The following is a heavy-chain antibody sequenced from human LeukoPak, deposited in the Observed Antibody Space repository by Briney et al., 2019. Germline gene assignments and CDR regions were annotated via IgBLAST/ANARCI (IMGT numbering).Heavy chain of an antibody. J-gene: IGHJ3*02. V-gene: IGHV3-7*01. CDR1: GFRFSGYS. CDR2: INPDGSTI. CDR3: ARDSGYNAFDI. Sequence: GGSLRLSCAASGFRFSGYSMNWVRQAPGKGLDWLGNINPDGSTINYVDSVKGRFTFSRDNAKNSLYLQMNSLRAEDTAVFYCARDSGYNAFDIWGQGTMVTVSS. D-gene: IGHD5-12*01.